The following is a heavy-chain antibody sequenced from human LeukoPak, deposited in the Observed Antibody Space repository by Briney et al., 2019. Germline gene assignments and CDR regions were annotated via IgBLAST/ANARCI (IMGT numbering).Heavy chain of an antibody. CDR3: AVDLYSSVWYGAFDM. D-gene: IGHD6-19*01. CDR1: GFTFGAYA. Sequence: GGSLRLSCAASGFTFGAYAMHWVRQAPGKGLEWVSGISWNSGTIGYADSVKGRFTISRDNAKNSLYLQMNSLRAEDTALYFCAVDLYSSVWYGAFDMWGQGTMVTVST. V-gene: IGHV3-9*01. CDR2: ISWNSGTI. J-gene: IGHJ3*02.